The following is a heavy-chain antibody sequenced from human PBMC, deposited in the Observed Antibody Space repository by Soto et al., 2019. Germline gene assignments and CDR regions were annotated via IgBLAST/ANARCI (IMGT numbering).Heavy chain of an antibody. V-gene: IGHV1-69*13. CDR2: IIPIFGTA. D-gene: IGHD6-19*01. Sequence: SVKVSCNASRVAFSKFIVTWVRQAPGLGLEWVGGIIPIFGTANYAQKFQGRVTITADESTSTSYMEVNNLRSEDTAVYYCAKVRYSSPMGYYYGMDVWGQGTTVTVSS. J-gene: IGHJ6*02. CDR1: RVAFSKFI. CDR3: AKVRYSSPMGYYYGMDV.